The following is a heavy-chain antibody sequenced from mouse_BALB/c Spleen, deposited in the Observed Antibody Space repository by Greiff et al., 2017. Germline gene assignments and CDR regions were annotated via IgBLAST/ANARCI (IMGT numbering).Heavy chain of an antibody. J-gene: IGHJ4*01. Sequence: VQLVESGPGLVAPSQSLSITCTVSGFSLSRYSVHWVRQPPGKGLEWLGMIWGGGSTDYNSALKSRLSISKDNSKSQVFLKMNSLQTDDTAMYYCASHYYGSSLYAMDYWGQGTSVTVSS. CDR3: ASHYYGSSLYAMDY. D-gene: IGHD1-1*01. CDR2: IWGGGST. V-gene: IGHV2-6-4*01. CDR1: GFSLSRYS.